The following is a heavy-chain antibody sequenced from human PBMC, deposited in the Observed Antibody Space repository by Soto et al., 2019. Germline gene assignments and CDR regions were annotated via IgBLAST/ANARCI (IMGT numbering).Heavy chain of an antibody. V-gene: IGHV1-3*01. D-gene: IGHD6-19*01. CDR2: INAGNGNT. Sequence: QVQLVQSGAEVKKPGASVKVSCKASGYTFTSYASNWVRQAPGQRLEWMGWINAGNGNTKYSQKFQGRVTITRDTSASTAYMELSSLRSEDTAVYYCARVRSSSGWYNYWGQGTLVTVSS. CDR1: GYTFTSYA. J-gene: IGHJ4*02. CDR3: ARVRSSSGWYNY.